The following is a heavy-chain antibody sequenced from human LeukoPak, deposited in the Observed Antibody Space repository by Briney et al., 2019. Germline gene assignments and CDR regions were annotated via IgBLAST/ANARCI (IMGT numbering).Heavy chain of an antibody. J-gene: IGHJ3*02. D-gene: IGHD3-10*01. Sequence: AGGSLRLSCAASGFSLSGYWMTWVRQAPGKGLEWVANINRDGSQKNHVDSVQGRFTISRDNAKNTLYLQMNSLRAEDTAVYYCAKIGSGGPRGAFDIWGQGTMVTVSS. CDR3: AKIGSGGPRGAFDI. V-gene: IGHV3-7*03. CDR1: GFSLSGYW. CDR2: INRDGSQK.